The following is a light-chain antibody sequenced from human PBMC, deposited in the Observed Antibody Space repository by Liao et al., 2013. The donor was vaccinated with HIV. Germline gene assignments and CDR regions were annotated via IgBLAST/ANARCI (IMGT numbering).Light chain of an antibody. J-gene: IGLJ2*01. CDR3: QTWDSSTACVV. V-gene: IGLV3-1*01. CDR1: KLGDKY. CDR2: HDS. Sequence: SYELTQPPSVSVSPGQTASITCSADKLGDKYVCWYQQRPGQSPVLLIYHDSKRPSGIPERFSGSNSGNTATLTISGTQAMDEADYYCQTWDSSTACVVLGGGTKLTVL.